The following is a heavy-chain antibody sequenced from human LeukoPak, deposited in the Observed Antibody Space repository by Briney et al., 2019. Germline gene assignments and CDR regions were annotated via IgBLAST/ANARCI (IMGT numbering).Heavy chain of an antibody. J-gene: IGHJ6*03. CDR2: ISWNSGSI. D-gene: IGHD4-23*01. V-gene: IGHV3-9*01. CDR1: GFTFDDYA. Sequence: GRSLRLSCAASGFTFDDYAMHWVRHAPGKGLEWVSGISWNSGSIGYADSAKGRFTISRDNAKNSLYLQMNSLRAEDTALYYCAKDISVGGKAGYYYMDVWGKGTTVTVSS. CDR3: AKDISVGGKAGYYYMDV.